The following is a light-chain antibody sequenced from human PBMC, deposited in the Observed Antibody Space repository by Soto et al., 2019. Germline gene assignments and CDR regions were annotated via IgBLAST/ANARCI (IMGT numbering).Light chain of an antibody. CDR2: DAS. V-gene: IGKV3-11*01. CDR1: QSVSSY. CDR3: QQRSNWPPFT. Sequence: EIVLTQSPATLSLSPGERATLSCRASQSVSSYLAWYQQKPGQAPRLLIYDASNRATGIPAGFIGSGSGTDFTLTISSLEPEDFAVYYCQQRSNWPPFTFGPGTKVDIK. J-gene: IGKJ3*01.